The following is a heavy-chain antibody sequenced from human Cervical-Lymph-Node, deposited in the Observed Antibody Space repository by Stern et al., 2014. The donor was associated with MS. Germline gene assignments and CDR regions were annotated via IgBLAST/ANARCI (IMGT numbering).Heavy chain of an antibody. CDR1: GFTFSSYW. Sequence: VQLVESGGGLAQPGGSLRLSCAASGFTFSSYWMSWVRQAPGKGLEWVANIKQDGGEKYYVDSVKGRFTISRDNAKNSLYLQMDSLRVDDTTVYYCARGKLYSSSWSDGRDVWGQGTTVTVSS. J-gene: IGHJ6*02. V-gene: IGHV3-7*01. CDR3: ARGKLYSSSWSDGRDV. CDR2: IKQDGGEK. D-gene: IGHD6-13*01.